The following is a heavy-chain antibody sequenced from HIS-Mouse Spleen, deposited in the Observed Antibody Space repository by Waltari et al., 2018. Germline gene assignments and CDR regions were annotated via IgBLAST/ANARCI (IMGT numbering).Heavy chain of an antibody. CDR3: AREIPYSSSWYDWYFDL. Sequence: QLQLQESGPGLVKPSETLSLTCTVPGGPIRRSSYYWVWIRQPPGKGLEWIGSIYYSGSTYYNPSLKSRVTISVDTSKNQFSLKLSSVTAADTAVYYCAREIPYSSSWYDWYFDLWGRGTLVTVSS. J-gene: IGHJ2*01. D-gene: IGHD6-13*01. CDR1: GGPIRRSSYY. V-gene: IGHV4-39*07. CDR2: IYYSGST.